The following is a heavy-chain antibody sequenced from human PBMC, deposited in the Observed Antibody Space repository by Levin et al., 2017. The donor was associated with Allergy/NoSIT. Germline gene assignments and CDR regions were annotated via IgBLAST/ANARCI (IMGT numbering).Heavy chain of an antibody. D-gene: IGHD6-19*01. V-gene: IGHV4-59*01. CDR1: GGSISSYY. Sequence: SETLSLTCTVPGGSISSYYWSWIRQPPGKGLEWIGYIYHSGSTNYNPSLKSRVTISVDTSKNQFSLKLRSVTAADTAVYYCAREASSAFFNWFDPWGQGTLVTVSS. CDR3: AREASSAFFNWFDP. J-gene: IGHJ5*02. CDR2: IYHSGST.